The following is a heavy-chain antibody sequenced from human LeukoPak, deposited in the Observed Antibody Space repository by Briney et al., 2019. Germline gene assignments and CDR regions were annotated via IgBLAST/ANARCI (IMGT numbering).Heavy chain of an antibody. J-gene: IGHJ4*02. CDR2: INHSGST. D-gene: IGHD2-8*01. V-gene: IGHV4-34*01. CDR3: ARFTSMVYFDY. CDR1: GGSFSGYY. Sequence: SETLSLTCAVYGGSFSGYYWSWIRQPPGKGLEWIGEINHSGSTNYNPSLKSRVTISVDTSKNQFSLKLSSVTAADTAVYYCARFTSMVYFDYWGQGTLVTVFS.